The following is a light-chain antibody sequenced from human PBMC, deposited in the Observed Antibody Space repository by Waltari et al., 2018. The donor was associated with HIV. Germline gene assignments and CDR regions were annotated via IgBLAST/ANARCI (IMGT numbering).Light chain of an antibody. V-gene: IGLV1-44*01. CDR2: SNN. CDR1: TSNIGGNT. CDR3: AAWDDSLKGGA. Sequence: QSVLAQPPSASGTPGQRVTIPCSGSTSNIGGNTVSWYQQLPGTAPKLLIYSNNHRPSGVPDRFSGSTSGTSASLVISGLQSEDEADYYCAAWDDSLKGGAFGPGTKVTVL. J-gene: IGLJ1*01.